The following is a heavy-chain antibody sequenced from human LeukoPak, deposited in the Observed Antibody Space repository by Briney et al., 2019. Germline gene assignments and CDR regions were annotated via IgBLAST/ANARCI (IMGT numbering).Heavy chain of an antibody. CDR2: INPSGGST. CDR1: GYTFTSYY. CDR3: ARGVGGNLDAFDI. V-gene: IGHV1-46*01. D-gene: IGHD1-26*01. Sequence: ASVKVSCKASGYTFTSYYMHWVPQAPGQGLEWMGIINPSGGSTSYAQKFQGRVTMTRDTSTSTVYMELSDLRSEDTAVYNCARGVGGNLDAFDIWDRGTVVTVSS. J-gene: IGHJ3*02.